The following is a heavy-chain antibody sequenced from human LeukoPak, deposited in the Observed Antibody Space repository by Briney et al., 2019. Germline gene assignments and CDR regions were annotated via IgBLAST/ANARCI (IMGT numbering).Heavy chain of an antibody. CDR3: ATSQDYYYYGMDV. CDR1: GGSISSGDYY. V-gene: IGHV4-31*03. CDR2: IYYSGST. Sequence: SQTLSLTCTVSGGSISSGDYYWSWIRQHPGKGLEWIGYIYYSGSTYYNPSLKSRVTISVDTSKNQFSLKLSSVTAADTAVYYCATSQDYYYYGMDVWGQGTTVTVSS. J-gene: IGHJ6*02.